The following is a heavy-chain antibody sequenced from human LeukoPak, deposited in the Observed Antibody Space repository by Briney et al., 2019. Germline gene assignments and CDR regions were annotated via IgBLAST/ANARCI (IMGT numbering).Heavy chain of an antibody. CDR3: ARAYYDFWSGYPHKYYYYYYYMDV. J-gene: IGHJ6*03. CDR1: GFTFSSYG. D-gene: IGHD3-3*01. Sequence: GGSLRLSCAASGFTFSSYGMHWVRQAPGKGLEWVAVIWYDGSNKYYADSVKGRFTISRDNSKNTLYLQMNSLRAEDTAVYYCARAYYDFWSGYPHKYYYYYYYMDVWGKGTTVTVSS. V-gene: IGHV3-33*01. CDR2: IWYDGSNK.